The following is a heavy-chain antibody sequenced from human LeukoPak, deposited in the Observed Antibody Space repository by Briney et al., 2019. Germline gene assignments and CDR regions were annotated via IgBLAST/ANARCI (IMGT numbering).Heavy chain of an antibody. CDR2: IYYSGST. CDR1: GGSISSYY. J-gene: IGHJ5*02. D-gene: IGHD6-19*01. Sequence: PSETLSLTCTVSGGSISSYYWSWIRQPPGKGLEWIGYIYYSGSTNYNPSLKSRVTISVDTSKNQFSLKLSSVTAAATAVYYCARQIAVAGEFDPWGQGTLVTVSS. V-gene: IGHV4-59*08. CDR3: ARQIAVAGEFDP.